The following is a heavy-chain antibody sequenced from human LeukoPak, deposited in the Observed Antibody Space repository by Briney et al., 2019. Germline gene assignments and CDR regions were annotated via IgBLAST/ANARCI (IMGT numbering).Heavy chain of an antibody. V-gene: IGHV4-34*12. Sequence: SETLSLTCAVYGGSFGVYYWSWIRQPPGKGLEWIGEIIQTGSTNYSPSLRSRVTISLDTSKSQFSLKLSSVSAADTSTYYCARVGLGRDKGAFDIWGQGPMVTVSS. D-gene: IGHD3/OR15-3a*01. CDR1: GGSFGVYY. J-gene: IGHJ3*02. CDR2: IIQTGST. CDR3: ARVGLGRDKGAFDI.